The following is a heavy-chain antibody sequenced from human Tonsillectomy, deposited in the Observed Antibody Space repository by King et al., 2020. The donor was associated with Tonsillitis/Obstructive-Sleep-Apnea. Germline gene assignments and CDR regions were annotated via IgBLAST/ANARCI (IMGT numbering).Heavy chain of an antibody. CDR3: ARRGVVTSLAFDL. V-gene: IGHV4-59*08. CDR1: GGSISSHY. Sequence: QLQESGPGLVKPSETLSLTCTVSGGSISSHYWSWIRPPPGKGLEWIGYIYYSGSTNYNPSLKSRVTISVDTSKNQFSLNLSSVTAADTAVYYCARRGVVTSLAFDLWGRGTLVTVSS. D-gene: IGHD2-21*02. CDR2: IYYSGST. J-gene: IGHJ2*01.